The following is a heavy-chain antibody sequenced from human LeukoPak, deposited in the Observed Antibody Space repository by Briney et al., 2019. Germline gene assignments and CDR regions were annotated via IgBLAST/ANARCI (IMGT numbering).Heavy chain of an antibody. Sequence: GGSLRLSCAASGFTFSSYAMSWVRQAPGKGLEWVSAISGSGGSTYYADSVKGRFTISRDNSKNTLYLQMNSLRAEDTAVYYCAKDSGSYHGRYFDYWGQGTLVTVSA. V-gene: IGHV3-23*01. J-gene: IGHJ4*02. CDR2: ISGSGGST. CDR1: GFTFSSYA. D-gene: IGHD1-26*01. CDR3: AKDSGSYHGRYFDY.